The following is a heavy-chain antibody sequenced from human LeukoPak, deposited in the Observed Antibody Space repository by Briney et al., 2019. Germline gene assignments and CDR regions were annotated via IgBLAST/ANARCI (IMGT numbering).Heavy chain of an antibody. Sequence: SETLSLTCAVYGGSFSGYYWSWIRQPPGKELEWIGEINHSGSTNYNPSLKSRVTISVDTSKNQFSLKLSSVTAADTAVYYCARVSMVRGVTSWGQGTLVTVSS. J-gene: IGHJ5*02. CDR1: GGSFSGYY. CDR2: INHSGST. CDR3: ARVSMVRGVTS. D-gene: IGHD3-10*01. V-gene: IGHV4-34*01.